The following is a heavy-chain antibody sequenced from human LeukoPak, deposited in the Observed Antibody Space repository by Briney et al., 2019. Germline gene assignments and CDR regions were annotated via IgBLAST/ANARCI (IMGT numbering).Heavy chain of an antibody. V-gene: IGHV4-4*07. CDR3: ARDRSNIVVDHYYYMDV. J-gene: IGHJ6*03. D-gene: IGHD3-22*01. CDR1: GGSISSYY. Sequence: SETLSLTCTVSGGSISSYYWSWIRQPAGKGLEWIGRIYTSGSTNYNPSLKSRVTMSVDTSKNQFSLKLSFVTAADTAVYYCARDRSNIVVDHYYYMDVWGKGTTVTVSS. CDR2: IYTSGST.